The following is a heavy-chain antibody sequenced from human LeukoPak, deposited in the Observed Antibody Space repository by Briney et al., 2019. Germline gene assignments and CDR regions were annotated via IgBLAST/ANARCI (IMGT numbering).Heavy chain of an antibody. D-gene: IGHD6-13*01. Sequence: SETLSLTCTVSGGSISSGGYAWSWIRQPPGKGLEWIGYIYHSGSTYYNPSLKSRVTISVDRSKNQFSLKLSSVTAADTAVYYCARDAFRAAAGTFDYWGQGTLVTVSS. CDR2: IYHSGST. J-gene: IGHJ4*02. CDR3: ARDAFRAAAGTFDY. V-gene: IGHV4-30-2*01. CDR1: GGSISSGGYA.